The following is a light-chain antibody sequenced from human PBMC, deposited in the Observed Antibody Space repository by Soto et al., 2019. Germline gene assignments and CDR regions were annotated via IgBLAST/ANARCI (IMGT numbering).Light chain of an antibody. CDR1: SSDVGGYNY. CDR2: EVN. J-gene: IGLJ1*01. Sequence: QSALTQPASVSGSPGQSITISCTGTSSDVGGYNYVSWYQQHPGKAPKLMIYEVNNRPSGVSNRFSGSKSGNTASLTISGLQAEDEADYYCSSYTSSNTQVFGTGTKVTVL. CDR3: SSYTSSNTQV. V-gene: IGLV2-14*01.